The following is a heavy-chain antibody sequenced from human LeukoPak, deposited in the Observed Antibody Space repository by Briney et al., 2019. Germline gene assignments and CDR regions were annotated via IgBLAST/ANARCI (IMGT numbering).Heavy chain of an antibody. CDR3: ASPSGVWGSYRYYYYYGMDV. Sequence: SETLALTCAVSGGSFSGYYWSWIRQPPGKGLEWIGEINHSGSTNYNPSLKSRVTISVDTSKNQFSLTLSSVTAADTAVYYCASPSGVWGSYRYYYYYGMDVWGQGTTVTVSS. D-gene: IGHD3-16*02. V-gene: IGHV4-34*01. J-gene: IGHJ6*02. CDR1: GGSFSGYY. CDR2: INHSGST.